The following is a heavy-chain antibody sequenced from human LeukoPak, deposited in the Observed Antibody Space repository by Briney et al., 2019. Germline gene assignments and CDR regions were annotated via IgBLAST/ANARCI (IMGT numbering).Heavy chain of an antibody. J-gene: IGHJ4*02. Sequence: SETLSLTCAVFGESFSGYYWSWIRQSPGKGLEWIGEINHSASTNYAPSLESRVTMSIDTSKSQFSLKLNSVTTADTAVYYCARSRPSRCYFFDYWGQGTLVTVSS. D-gene: IGHD6-13*01. CDR1: GESFSGYY. CDR3: ARSRPSRCYFFDY. V-gene: IGHV4-34*01. CDR2: INHSAST.